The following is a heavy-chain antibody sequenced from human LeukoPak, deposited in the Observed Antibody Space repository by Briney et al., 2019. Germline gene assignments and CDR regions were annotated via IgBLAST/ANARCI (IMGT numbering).Heavy chain of an antibody. CDR3: AKDRPAPGRYCSTTTCFPFDL. V-gene: IGHV3-23*01. J-gene: IGHJ5*02. D-gene: IGHD2-2*01. CDR1: GFTLSSYD. CDR2: ISGTGGST. Sequence: GGSLRLSCAASGFTLSSYDMTWGGQAPGKGLDWGSGISGTGGSTYYADSVKGRFTISRDNSKKTLYLQMNSLRAEDTAVYYCAKDRPAPGRYCSTTTCFPFDLWGQGTLVTVSS.